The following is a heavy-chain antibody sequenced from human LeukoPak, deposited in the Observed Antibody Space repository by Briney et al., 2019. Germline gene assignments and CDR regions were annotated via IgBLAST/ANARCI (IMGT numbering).Heavy chain of an antibody. V-gene: IGHV7-4-1*02. J-gene: IGHJ5*02. CDR2: INTDSGNP. D-gene: IGHD1-26*01. CDR3: ARAGGSYPHSWFDP. CDR1: GYSFNSQG. Sequence: ASVKVSCKASGYSFNSQGMNWVRQAPGQGLEWMGWINTDSGNPTYAQGFTGRFVFSLDTSVSTAYLQISSLKAEDTAVYYCARAGGSYPHSWFDPWGQGTLVTVSS.